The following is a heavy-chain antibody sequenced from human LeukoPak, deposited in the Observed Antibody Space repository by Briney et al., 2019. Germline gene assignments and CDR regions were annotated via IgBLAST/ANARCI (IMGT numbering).Heavy chain of an antibody. D-gene: IGHD3-9*01. Sequence: GASVKVSCKASGYTFTGYYMHWVRQAPGQGLEWMGWMNPNSGNTGYAQKFQGRVTMTRNTSISTAYMELSSLRSEDTAVYYCARRHFVDWSLWYFDLWGRGTLVTVSS. CDR3: ARRHFVDWSLWYFDL. CDR1: GYTFTGYY. J-gene: IGHJ2*01. CDR2: MNPNSGNT. V-gene: IGHV1-8*02.